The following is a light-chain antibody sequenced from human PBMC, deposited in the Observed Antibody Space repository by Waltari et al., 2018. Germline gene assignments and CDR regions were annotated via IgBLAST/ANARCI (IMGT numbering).Light chain of an antibody. CDR1: QNINSW. CDR2: KAS. CDR3: QQYNHYST. J-gene: IGKJ1*01. V-gene: IGKV1-5*03. Sequence: DIQMTQSPSTLSAPVGDRVTITCRAGQNINSWLAWYQQKPGKAPKLLIYKASSLEGGVPSRFSGSGSGTEFTLTISSLQPDDFATYYCQQYNHYSTFGQGTKVEIK.